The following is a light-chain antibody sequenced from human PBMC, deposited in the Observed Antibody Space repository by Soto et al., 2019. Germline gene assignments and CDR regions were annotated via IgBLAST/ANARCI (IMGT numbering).Light chain of an antibody. V-gene: IGKV1-9*01. CDR1: QGISSY. CDR3: QQLNSYPLT. CDR2: AAS. J-gene: IGKJ1*01. Sequence: DIQLTQSPSFLSASVGDRVTITCRASQGISSYLAWYQQQPGKAPQLLIYAASTLQSGVPSRFSGSGSGTEFTLTISSRQPEDFATYYWQQLNSYPLTFGQGTKVEI.